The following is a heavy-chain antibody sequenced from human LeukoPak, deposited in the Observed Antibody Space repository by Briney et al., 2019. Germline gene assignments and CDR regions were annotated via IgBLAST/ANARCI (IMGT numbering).Heavy chain of an antibody. D-gene: IGHD2-2*02. CDR1: GFTFSSYE. CDR3: ARDASRYCSSTSCYMGY. J-gene: IGHJ4*02. CDR2: ISSSGSTI. Sequence: GGSLRLSCAASGFTFSSYEMNWVCQAPGKGLEWVSYISSSGSTIYYADSVKGRFTISRDNAKNSLYLQMNSLRAEDTAVYYCARDASRYCSSTSCYMGYWGQGTLVTVSS. V-gene: IGHV3-48*03.